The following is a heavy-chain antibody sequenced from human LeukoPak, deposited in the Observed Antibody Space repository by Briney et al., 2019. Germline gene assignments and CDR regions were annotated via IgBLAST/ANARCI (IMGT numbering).Heavy chain of an antibody. D-gene: IGHD1-26*01. CDR2: ISSSISYI. CDR1: GFSLSSYS. V-gene: IGHV3-21*01. Sequence: PGGSLRLSCAASGFSLSSYSMSWVRQAPGKGLEWVSSISSSISYISYADSVKGRFTISRDDAEISLYLQMNSLRAEDTAVYYCAREDRRGGSYGYWGQGTLVTVSS. CDR3: AREDRRGGSYGY. J-gene: IGHJ4*02.